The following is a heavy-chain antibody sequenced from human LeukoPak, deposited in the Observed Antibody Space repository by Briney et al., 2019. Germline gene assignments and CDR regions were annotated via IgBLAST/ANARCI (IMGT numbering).Heavy chain of an antibody. Sequence: ASVKVSCKASGYTFTGYYMHWVRQAPGQGLEWMGWINPNSGGTNYAQKFQGRVTMTRDTPISTAYMELSRLRSDDTAVYYCARRGDDFWSGYYTGLAFDIWGQGTMVTVSS. D-gene: IGHD3-3*01. V-gene: IGHV1-2*02. CDR2: INPNSGGT. J-gene: IGHJ3*02. CDR1: GYTFTGYY. CDR3: ARRGDDFWSGYYTGLAFDI.